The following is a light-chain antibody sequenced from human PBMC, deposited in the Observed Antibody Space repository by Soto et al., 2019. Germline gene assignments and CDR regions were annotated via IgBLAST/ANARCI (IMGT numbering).Light chain of an antibody. Sequence: EIVMMQSPATLSVSPGERATLSCRASQSVSSNLAWYQQKPGQAPRLLIYGASTRATGIPARFSGSGSGTEFTLTISSLQSEDFAVYYCQQYNNWPVFGQGTKVDIK. J-gene: IGKJ1*01. CDR3: QQYNNWPV. CDR1: QSVSSN. CDR2: GAS. V-gene: IGKV3-15*01.